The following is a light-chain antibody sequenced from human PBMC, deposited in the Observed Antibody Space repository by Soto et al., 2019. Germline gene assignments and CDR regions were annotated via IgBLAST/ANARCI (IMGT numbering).Light chain of an antibody. Sequence: QSALTQPPSASGSPGQSVTISCTGASSDVGGYNSVSWYQQHPGKVPKLMIYEVSKRPSGVPDRFSGSKSGNTASLTVSGLQAEDEADYYCSSYAGSNNLVFGRGTKLTVL. V-gene: IGLV2-8*01. CDR2: EVS. CDR3: SSYAGSNNLV. J-gene: IGLJ2*01. CDR1: SSDVGGYNS.